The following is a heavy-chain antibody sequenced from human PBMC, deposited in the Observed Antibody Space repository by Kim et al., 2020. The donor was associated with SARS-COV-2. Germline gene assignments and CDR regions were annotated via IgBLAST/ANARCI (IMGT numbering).Heavy chain of an antibody. D-gene: IGHD3-9*01. V-gene: IGHV1-8*01. Sequence: ASVKVSCKASGYTFTSYDINWVRQATGQGLEWMGWMNPNSGNTGYAQKFQGRVTMTRNTSISTAYMELSSLRSEDTAVYYCARGRAYYDILTGYYGSWTSYYFDYWGQGTLVTVSS. CDR3: ARGRAYYDILTGYYGSWTSYYFDY. CDR2: MNPNSGNT. CDR1: GYTFTSYD. J-gene: IGHJ4*02.